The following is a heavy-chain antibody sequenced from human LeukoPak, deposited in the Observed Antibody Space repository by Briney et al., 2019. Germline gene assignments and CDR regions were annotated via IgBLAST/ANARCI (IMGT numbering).Heavy chain of an antibody. V-gene: IGHV4-39*07. CDR2: IYYSGST. CDR3: ASFWGSAYYFDY. Sequence: PSETLSLTCTVSGGSISSSSYYWGWIRQPPGKGLEWIGSIYYSGSTYYNPSLKSRVTISVVTSKNQFSLKLSSVTAADTAVYYCASFWGSAYYFDYWGQGTLVTVSS. J-gene: IGHJ4*02. CDR1: GGSISSSSYY. D-gene: IGHD7-27*01.